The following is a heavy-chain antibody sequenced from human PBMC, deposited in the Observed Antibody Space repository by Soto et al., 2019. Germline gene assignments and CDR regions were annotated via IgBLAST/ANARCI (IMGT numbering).Heavy chain of an antibody. CDR3: ARDFLLGEYQLPYYGMDV. Sequence: GGSLRLSCAASGFTFSSYSMNWVRQAPGKGLEWVSSISSSSSYIYYADSVKGRFTISRDNAKNSLYLQMNSLRAEDTAVYYCARDFLLGEYQLPYYGMDVWGQGTTVTVSS. CDR2: ISSSSSYI. CDR1: GFTFSSYS. J-gene: IGHJ6*02. V-gene: IGHV3-21*01. D-gene: IGHD2-2*01.